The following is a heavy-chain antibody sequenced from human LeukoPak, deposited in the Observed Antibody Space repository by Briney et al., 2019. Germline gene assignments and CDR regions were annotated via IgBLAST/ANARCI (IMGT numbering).Heavy chain of an antibody. Sequence: PGGSLRLSCAASGFTFSGYPIHWVRQAPGKGLEWVAVISYDGSNKYYADSVKGRFPISRDNSKNTLYLQMNSLRAEDTAVYYCARDEGYCSRTSCYGASKGMDVXXXXTAVIVSS. V-gene: IGHV3-30-3*01. D-gene: IGHD2-2*01. CDR1: GFTFSGYP. CDR3: ARDEGYCSRTSCYGASKGMDV. J-gene: IGHJ6*02. CDR2: ISYDGSNK.